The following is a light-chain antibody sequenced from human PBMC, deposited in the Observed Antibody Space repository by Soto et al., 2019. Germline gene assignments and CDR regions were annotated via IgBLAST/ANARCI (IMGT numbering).Light chain of an antibody. J-gene: IGKJ1*01. CDR1: QSVNSNY. V-gene: IGKV3-20*01. CDR2: DAS. Sequence: EIVLTQSPGTLSLSPGERATLSCRASQSVNSNYLAWYQQRPGQAPRLLIYDASSRATGIADRFSGSGSGTDFTLTISRLEPEDFAVFYRQQYATSPRTFGQGTKVDIK. CDR3: QQYATSPRT.